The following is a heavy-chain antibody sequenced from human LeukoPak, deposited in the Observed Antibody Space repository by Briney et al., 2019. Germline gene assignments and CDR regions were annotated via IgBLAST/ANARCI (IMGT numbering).Heavy chain of an antibody. CDR3: ARGGYSGYNFDY. J-gene: IGHJ4*02. D-gene: IGHD5-12*01. V-gene: IGHV3-74*01. CDR2: INSDGSST. CDR1: GFTFSSYW. Sequence: GGSLRLSCAASGFTFSSYWMHWVRQAPGKGLVWVSRINSDGSSTRYADSVKGRFTTSRDNAKNTLYLQMNSLRAEDTTVYYCARGGYSGYNFDYWGQGTLVTVSS.